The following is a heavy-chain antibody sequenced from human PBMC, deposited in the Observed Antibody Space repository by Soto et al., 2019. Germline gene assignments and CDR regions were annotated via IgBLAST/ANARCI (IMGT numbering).Heavy chain of an antibody. V-gene: IGHV3-30-3*01. D-gene: IGHD2-15*01. J-gene: IGHJ4*02. CDR2: ISYDGSNK. CDR1: GFTLRCYA. Sequence: QVQLVESGGGVVQPGRSLRLSCAASGFTLRCYAMQWVRQAPGKGLEWVAVISYDGSNKYYADSVKGRFTISRDNSKNTLYLQMNSLRAEDTAVYYCARESGAHLDYWGQGTLVTVSS. CDR3: ARESGAHLDY.